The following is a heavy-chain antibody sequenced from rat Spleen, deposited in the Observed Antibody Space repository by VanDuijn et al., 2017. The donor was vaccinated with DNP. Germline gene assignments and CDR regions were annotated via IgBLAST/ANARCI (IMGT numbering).Heavy chain of an antibody. CDR2: ISTSGGST. V-gene: IGHV5-46*01. CDR1: GFTFSSFP. Sequence: EVQLVESGGGLVQPGRSMKLSCAASGFTFSSFPMAWVRQAPTKGLEWVATISTSGGSTYYRDSVKGRFTISRDNAKSTLYLQMNSLRSEDTATYYCTRDKGYGYNSLDYWGQGVMVTVSS. D-gene: IGHD1-9*01. J-gene: IGHJ2*01. CDR3: TRDKGYGYNSLDY.